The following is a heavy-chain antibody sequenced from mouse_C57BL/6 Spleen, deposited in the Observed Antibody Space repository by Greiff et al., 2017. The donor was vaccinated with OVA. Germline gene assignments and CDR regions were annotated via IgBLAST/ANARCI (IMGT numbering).Heavy chain of an antibody. J-gene: IGHJ2*01. D-gene: IGHD2-14*01. CDR1: GYTFTSYW. Sequence: VQLQQPGAELVRPGSSVKLSCKASGYTFTSYWMHWVKQRPIQGLEWIGNIDPSDSETHYNQKFKDKATLTVDKSSSTAYMQLSSLTSGDSAVYFCARRDRSYFDYGRKGTTLTVSS. CDR3: ARRDRSYFDY. V-gene: IGHV1-52*01. CDR2: IDPSDSET.